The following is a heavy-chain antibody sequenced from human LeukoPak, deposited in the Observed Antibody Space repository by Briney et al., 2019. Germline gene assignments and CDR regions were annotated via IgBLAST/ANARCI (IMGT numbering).Heavy chain of an antibody. D-gene: IGHD3-22*01. Sequence: GASVKVSCKASGYTFTRYGFTWVRQAPGQGLEWMGWISVNDGKTSYAQKLKGRVTMTTDTSTSTAYMELRSLGFDDTVVYYCARSLHYYDNSGLFIQYWGQGTLVTVSS. V-gene: IGHV1-18*01. CDR2: ISVNDGKT. CDR1: GYTFTRYG. J-gene: IGHJ1*01. CDR3: ARSLHYYDNSGLFIQY.